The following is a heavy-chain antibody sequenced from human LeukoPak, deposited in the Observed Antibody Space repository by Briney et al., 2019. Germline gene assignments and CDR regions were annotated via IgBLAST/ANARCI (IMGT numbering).Heavy chain of an antibody. CDR2: IYYSGST. Sequence: PSETLSLTCTVSGGSISSYYWSWIRQPPGKGLEWIGYIYYSGSTNYNPSLKSRVTISVDTSKNQFSLKLSSVTAADTAVYYCARGAVYFDDAFDIWGQGTMVTVSS. D-gene: IGHD3-22*01. V-gene: IGHV4-59*01. CDR1: GGSISSYY. CDR3: ARGAVYFDDAFDI. J-gene: IGHJ3*02.